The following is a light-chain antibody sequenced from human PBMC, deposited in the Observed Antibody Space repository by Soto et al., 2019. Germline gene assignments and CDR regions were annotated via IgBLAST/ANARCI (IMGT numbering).Light chain of an antibody. V-gene: IGLV1-44*01. J-gene: IGLJ3*02. CDR3: STWDDSLNGWV. CDR1: SSNIGSST. Sequence: QSVLTQPPSASGTPGQRVTISCSGSSSNIGSSTVNWYQQLPGTAPKLLMFNDDKRPSGVPDRFSGSRSGTSASLAISGLQSDDEAVYFCSTWDDSLNGWVFGGGTQLTVL. CDR2: NDD.